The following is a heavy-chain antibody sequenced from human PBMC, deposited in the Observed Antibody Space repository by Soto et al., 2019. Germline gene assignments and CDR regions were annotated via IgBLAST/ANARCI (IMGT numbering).Heavy chain of an antibody. J-gene: IGHJ4*02. CDR3: ARGRGNFDF. CDR2: IFYSGNT. V-gene: IGHV4-59*01. D-gene: IGHD3-10*01. CDR1: GGPLTTYF. Sequence: SETLSLTCNVSGGPLTTYFWSWIRQVPGKGLEWIGYIFYSGNTNYNPSLKSRVTISVDTSKNHFSLNLSSLTAADTAVYYCARGRGNFDFWGQGTLVTVSS.